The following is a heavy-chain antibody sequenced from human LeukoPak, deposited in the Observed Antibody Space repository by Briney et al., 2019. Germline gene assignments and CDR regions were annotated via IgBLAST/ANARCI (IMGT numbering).Heavy chain of an antibody. J-gene: IGHJ4*02. D-gene: IGHD3-22*01. Sequence: GGSLRLSCAASGFTFSSSAMSWVRQAPGKGLEWVSSITGSSASTYYADSVKGRFTISRDNSKNTLYLQMNSLRAEDTAVYFCAKLDYYDTHWGQGTLVTVSS. CDR1: GFTFSSSA. CDR3: AKLDYYDTH. V-gene: IGHV3-23*01. CDR2: ITGSSAST.